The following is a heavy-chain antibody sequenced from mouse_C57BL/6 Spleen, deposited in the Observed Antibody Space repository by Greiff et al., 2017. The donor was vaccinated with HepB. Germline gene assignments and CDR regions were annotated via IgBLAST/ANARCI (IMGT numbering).Heavy chain of an antibody. J-gene: IGHJ1*03. CDR1: GYSITSGYY. Sequence: EVQLVESGPGLVKPSQSLSLTCSVTGYSITSGYYWNWIRQFPGNKLEWMGYISYDGSNNYNPSLKNRISITRDTSKNQFFLKLNSVTTEDTATYYCARVGTGGYFDVWGTGTTVTVSS. V-gene: IGHV3-6*01. CDR3: ARVGTGGYFDV. D-gene: IGHD1-1*02. CDR2: ISYDGSN.